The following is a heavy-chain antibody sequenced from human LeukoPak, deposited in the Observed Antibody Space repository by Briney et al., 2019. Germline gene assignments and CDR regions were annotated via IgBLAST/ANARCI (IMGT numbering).Heavy chain of an antibody. Sequence: SETLSLTCTVSGDSISSYYGSWIRQPPGKGLEWIGYISDSGSTHYTPSLKSRVTMSVDTSKNQFSLKLSSLTAADTAVYYCARHYRGYYRPLRALNIWGQGTMVTVSS. CDR2: ISDSGST. CDR3: ARHYRGYYRPLRALNI. CDR1: GDSISSYY. J-gene: IGHJ3*02. D-gene: IGHD3-3*01. V-gene: IGHV4-59*08.